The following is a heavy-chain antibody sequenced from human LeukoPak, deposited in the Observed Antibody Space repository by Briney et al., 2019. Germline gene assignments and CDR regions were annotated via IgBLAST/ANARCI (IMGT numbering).Heavy chain of an antibody. J-gene: IGHJ4*02. V-gene: IGHV1-18*01. D-gene: IGHD3-10*01. Sequence: GASVKVSCKASGYTFTSYGISWVRQAPGQGLEWMGWISAYNGNTNYAQKLQGRVTMTTDTSTSTAYMELRSLRSDDTAVYYCARAADTMVRGVIPDYWGQGTLVTVSS. CDR2: ISAYNGNT. CDR3: ARAADTMVRGVIPDY. CDR1: GYTFTSYG.